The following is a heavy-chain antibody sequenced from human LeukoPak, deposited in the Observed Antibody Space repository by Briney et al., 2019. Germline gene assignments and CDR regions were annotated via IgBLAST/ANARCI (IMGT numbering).Heavy chain of an antibody. J-gene: IGHJ4*02. CDR2: INSDGSST. D-gene: IGHD2-2*01. Sequence: GGSLRLSCAASGFTFSSYWMHWVRQAPGKGLVCVSRINSDGSSTSYADSVKGRFTISRDNAKNTLYLQMNSLRAEDTAVYYCARDRRGGTSCYPDYWGQGTLVTVSS. CDR1: GFTFSSYW. CDR3: ARDRRGGTSCYPDY. V-gene: IGHV3-74*01.